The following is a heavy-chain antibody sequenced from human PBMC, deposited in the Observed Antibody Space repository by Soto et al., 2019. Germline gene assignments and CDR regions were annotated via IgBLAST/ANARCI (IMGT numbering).Heavy chain of an antibody. CDR1: GFTCSDYY. Sequence: LRLSCAASGFTCSDYYMTWIRQPPGKGLEWVSYISGSGTTIYYADSVKGRFTVSRDNARNSLYLQMNSLRAEDTAFYYCANDPYYYASENWGQGTLVTVSS. CDR3: ANDPYYYASEN. D-gene: IGHD3-10*01. V-gene: IGHV3-11*01. CDR2: ISGSGTTI. J-gene: IGHJ4*02.